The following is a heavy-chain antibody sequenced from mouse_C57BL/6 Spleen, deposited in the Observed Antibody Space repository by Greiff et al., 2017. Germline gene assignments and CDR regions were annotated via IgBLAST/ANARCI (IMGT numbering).Heavy chain of an antibody. Sequence: VQLKESGPELVKPGASVKMSCKASGYTFTDYNMHWVKQSHGKSLEWIGYINPNNGGTSYNQKFKGKATLTVNKSSSTAYMELRSLTSEDSAVYYGARQDYYSNYEAMGYWGQGASVTVSS. CDR1: GYTFTDYN. J-gene: IGHJ4*01. CDR2: INPNNGGT. D-gene: IGHD2-5*01. CDR3: ARQDYYSNYEAMGY. V-gene: IGHV1-22*01.